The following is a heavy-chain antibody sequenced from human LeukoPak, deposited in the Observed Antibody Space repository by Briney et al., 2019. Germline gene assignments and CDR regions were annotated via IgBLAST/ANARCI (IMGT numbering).Heavy chain of an antibody. Sequence: GGSLRLSCVASGFTFSNDAMSWVRQAPGKGLELVSGIYGSDDKTVYGDAVKGRFTISRDNSKNTLYLQMNSLRADDTAVYYCAKTQGYYDAWGQGALVTVSS. CDR3: AKTQGYYDA. CDR2: IYGSDDKT. D-gene: IGHD2-15*01. V-gene: IGHV3-23*01. CDR1: GFTFSNDA. J-gene: IGHJ5*02.